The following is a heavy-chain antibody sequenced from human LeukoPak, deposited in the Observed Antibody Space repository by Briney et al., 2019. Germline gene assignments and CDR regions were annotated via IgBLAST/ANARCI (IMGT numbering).Heavy chain of an antibody. V-gene: IGHV3-23*01. CDR1: GFTFNKYA. Sequence: GGSLRLSSAASGFTFNKYAMSWVLMAPEKGLEWVSVISGSGDSTYYADSVKGRFTISRDNSKNTLYLQMNSLRAEDTAVYYCAIETAGYFDYWGQGTLVTVSS. CDR2: ISGSGDST. CDR3: AIETAGYFDY. J-gene: IGHJ4*02.